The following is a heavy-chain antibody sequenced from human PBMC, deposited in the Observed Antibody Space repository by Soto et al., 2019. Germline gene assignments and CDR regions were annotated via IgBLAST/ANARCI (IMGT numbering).Heavy chain of an antibody. CDR3: ARDLEY. V-gene: IGHV4-59*01. CDR2: IYYSGST. D-gene: IGHD3-3*01. CDR1: GGSISSYY. J-gene: IGHJ4*02. Sequence: SETLSLTCTVSGGSISSYYWSWIRQPPGKGLEWIGYIYYSGSTNYNPSLKSRVTISVDTSKNQFSLKLSSVTAADTAVYYCARDLEYWGQGTLVTVSS.